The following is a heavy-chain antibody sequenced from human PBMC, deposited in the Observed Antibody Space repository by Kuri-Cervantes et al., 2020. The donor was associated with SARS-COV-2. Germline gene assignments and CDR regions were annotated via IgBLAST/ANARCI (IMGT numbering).Heavy chain of an antibody. D-gene: IGHD2-2*01. CDR2: IYSGGST. CDR3: AREVPAAENWFDP. Sequence: GGSLRLSCAASGFTVSSNYMCWVRQAQGKGLEWVSVIYSGGSTYYADSMKGRFTISRDNSKNTLYLQMNSLRAEDTAVYYCAREVPAAENWFDPWGQGTLVTVSS. J-gene: IGHJ5*02. V-gene: IGHV3-66*01. CDR1: GFTVSSNY.